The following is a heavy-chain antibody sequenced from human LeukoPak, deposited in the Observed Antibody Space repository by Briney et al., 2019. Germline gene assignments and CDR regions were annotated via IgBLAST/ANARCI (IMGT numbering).Heavy chain of an antibody. CDR2: ISGSGGST. J-gene: IGHJ4*02. Sequence: PGGSLRLSCAAPGFTFSSYAMSWVRQAPGKGLEWVSAISGSGGSTYYADSVKGRFTISRDNSKNTLYLQMNSLRAEDTAVYYCAKEANYYDSSGYSTDYWGQGTLVTVSS. CDR3: AKEANYYDSSGYSTDY. D-gene: IGHD3-22*01. CDR1: GFTFSSYA. V-gene: IGHV3-23*01.